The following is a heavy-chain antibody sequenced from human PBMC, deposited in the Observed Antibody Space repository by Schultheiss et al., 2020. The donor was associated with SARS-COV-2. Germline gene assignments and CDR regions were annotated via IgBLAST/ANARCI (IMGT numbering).Heavy chain of an antibody. D-gene: IGHD4-17*01. CDR2: IYYSGST. V-gene: IGHV4-31*03. Sequence: SETLSLTCTVSGGSISSGGYYWSWIRQHPGKGLEWIGYIYYSGSTYYNPSLKSRVTISVDTSKNQFSLKLSSVTAADTAVYYCARSPPYGDYGYYFDYWGQGTLVTVSS. J-gene: IGHJ4*02. CDR1: GGSISSGGYY. CDR3: ARSPPYGDYGYYFDY.